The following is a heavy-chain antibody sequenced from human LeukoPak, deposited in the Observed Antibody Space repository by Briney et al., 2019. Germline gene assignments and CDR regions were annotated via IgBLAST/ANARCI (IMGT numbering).Heavy chain of an antibody. D-gene: IGHD2-8*02. CDR2: INPNSGGT. Sequence: ASVKVSCKASGYTFTGYYMHWVRQAPGQGLEWMGRINPNSGGTNYAQKFQGRVTMTRDTSISTAYMELSRLRSDDTAVYYCARDLSGAADNWSDPWGQGTLVTVSS. CDR1: GYTFTGYY. CDR3: ARDLSGAADNWSDP. J-gene: IGHJ5*02. V-gene: IGHV1-2*06.